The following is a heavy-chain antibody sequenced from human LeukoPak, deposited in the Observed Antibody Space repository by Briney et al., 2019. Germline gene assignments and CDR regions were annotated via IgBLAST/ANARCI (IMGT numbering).Heavy chain of an antibody. CDR1: GFTFSSYA. CDR3: AKGGFVILD. Sequence: HPGGSLRLSCAASGFTFSSYAMSWVRQAPGKGLEWVSTISGRGDSIYYADSVRGRFTISRDSSEKTMSLQMNSLRAEDTAVYYCAKGGFVILDWGQGTLVTVSS. V-gene: IGHV3-23*01. J-gene: IGHJ4*02. CDR2: ISGRGDSI. D-gene: IGHD3-16*02.